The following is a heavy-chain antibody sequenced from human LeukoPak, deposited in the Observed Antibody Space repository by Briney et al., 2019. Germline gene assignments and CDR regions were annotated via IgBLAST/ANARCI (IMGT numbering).Heavy chain of an antibody. CDR1: GYIFTSYY. CDR3: ARDRWLFDY. V-gene: IGHV1-46*01. D-gene: IGHD5-12*01. CDR2: INPSGGGT. J-gene: IGHJ4*02. Sequence: GASVKVSCKASGYIFTSYYMHWVRQAPGQGLEWMGIINPSGGGTNYAQKFQGRVSMTRDTSASTVYMELSSLRSEDTAVYYCARDRWLFDYWGQGTLVTVSS.